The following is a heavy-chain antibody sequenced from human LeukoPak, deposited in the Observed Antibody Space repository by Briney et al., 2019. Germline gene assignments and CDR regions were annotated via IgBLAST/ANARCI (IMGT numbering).Heavy chain of an antibody. CDR1: GGSISSTGYY. CDR3: ARVTVTTWNWFDP. D-gene: IGHD4-17*01. Sequence: SETLSLTCSVSGGSISSTGYYWGWIRHPPGKGLEWIGSIYYSGSAYYNPSLKSRVTISVDTSKNQFSLKLSSVTAADRAVYYCARVTVTTWNWFDPWGQGTLVTVSS. CDR2: IYYSGSA. J-gene: IGHJ5*02. V-gene: IGHV4-39*07.